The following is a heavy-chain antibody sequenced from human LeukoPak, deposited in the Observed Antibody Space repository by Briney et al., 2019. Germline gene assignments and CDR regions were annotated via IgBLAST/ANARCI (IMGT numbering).Heavy chain of an antibody. Sequence: GGSLRLSCAASGFTFSSYWMSWVRQAPGKGLEWVANIKEDGSEKNYVDSVKGRFTISRDNAKNSLYLQMNSLRAEDTAVYYCARGTWELRRGDYWGQGTLVTVSS. V-gene: IGHV3-7*01. D-gene: IGHD1-26*01. CDR1: GFTFSSYW. CDR3: ARGTWELRRGDY. J-gene: IGHJ4*02. CDR2: IKEDGSEK.